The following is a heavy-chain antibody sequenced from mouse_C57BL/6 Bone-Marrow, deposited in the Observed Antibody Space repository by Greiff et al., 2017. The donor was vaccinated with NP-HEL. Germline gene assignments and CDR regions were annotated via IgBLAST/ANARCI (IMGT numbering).Heavy chain of an antibody. CDR3: ARHLYYGSWYFDV. V-gene: IGHV5-6*02. CDR2: ISSGGSYT. Sequence: DVMLVESGGDLVKPGGSLKLSCAASGFTFSSYGMSWVRQTPDKRLEWVATISSGGSYTYYPDSVKGRFTISRDNAKNTLYLQMSSLKSEDTAMYYCARHLYYGSWYFDVWGTGTTVTVSS. J-gene: IGHJ1*03. D-gene: IGHD1-1*01. CDR1: GFTFSSYG.